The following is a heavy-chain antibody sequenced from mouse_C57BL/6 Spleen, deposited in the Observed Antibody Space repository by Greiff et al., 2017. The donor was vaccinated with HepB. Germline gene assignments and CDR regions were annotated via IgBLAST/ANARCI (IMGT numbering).Heavy chain of an antibody. V-gene: IGHV1-69*01. CDR1: GYTFTSYW. CDR2: IDPSDSYT. D-gene: IGHD2-1*01. CDR3: AIGNYGDYYAMDY. J-gene: IGHJ4*01. Sequence: QVQLQQSGAELVMPGASVKLSCKASGYTFTSYWMHWVKQRPGQGLEWIGEIDPSDSYTNYNQKFKGKSTLTVDKSSSTAYMQLSSLTSEDSAVYYCAIGNYGDYYAMDYWGQGTSVTVSS.